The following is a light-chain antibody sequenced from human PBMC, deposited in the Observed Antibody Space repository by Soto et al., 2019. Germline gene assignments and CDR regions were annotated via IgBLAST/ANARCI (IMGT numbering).Light chain of an antibody. CDR2: EVS. CDR3: RSYTSSSTPYV. CDR1: SSDVVGYNY. Sequence: QSVLTPPASVSGSPGQAITISCTGTSSDVVGYNYVSWYQQHPGKAPKLMIYEVSNRPSGVSNRFSGSKSGNTASLTISGLQAEDEADYYCRSYTSSSTPYVFGTGTKLTVL. J-gene: IGLJ1*01. V-gene: IGLV2-14*01.